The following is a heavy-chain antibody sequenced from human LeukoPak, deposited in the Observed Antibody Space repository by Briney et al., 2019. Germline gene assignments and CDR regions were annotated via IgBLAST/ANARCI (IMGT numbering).Heavy chain of an antibody. CDR3: ARDLDY. J-gene: IGHJ4*02. Sequence: PGGSLRLSCAASGFTFSSHWMTWVRQAPGKGLEWVASINLDGSGKYYVDSVKGRFTISRDNAKNSLCLYMNILRAEDTAVYYCARDLDYWGQGTLVTVSS. V-gene: IGHV3-7*01. CDR2: INLDGSGK. CDR1: GFTFSSHW.